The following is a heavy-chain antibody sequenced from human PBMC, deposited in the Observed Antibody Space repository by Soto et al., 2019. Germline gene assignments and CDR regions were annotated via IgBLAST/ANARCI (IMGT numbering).Heavy chain of an antibody. D-gene: IGHD1-26*01. J-gene: IGHJ4*02. CDR1: GGTFSSYA. Sequence: ASVKVSCKASGGTFSSYAISWVRQAPGQGLEWMGGIIPIFGTANYAQKFQGRVTITADESTSTAYMELSSLRSEDTAVYYCAMAPNSGSYLHFDYWGQGTLVTVSS. CDR2: IIPIFGTA. V-gene: IGHV1-69*13. CDR3: AMAPNSGSYLHFDY.